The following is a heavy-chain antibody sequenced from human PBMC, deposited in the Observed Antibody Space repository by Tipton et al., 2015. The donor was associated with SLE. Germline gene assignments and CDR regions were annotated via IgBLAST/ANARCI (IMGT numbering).Heavy chain of an antibody. V-gene: IGHV1-18*01. Sequence: QLVQSGPEVKNPGASVKVSCKASAYTFTTYSISWVRQAPGQGLEWMGWISTYNGNTNYAQKPQGRVTMTTDTSTGTAYMELRSLRSDDTAVYYCARAVTTGLYWYFDLWGRGTLVTVSS. D-gene: IGHD4-17*01. CDR2: ISTYNGNT. CDR3: ARAVTTGLYWYFDL. CDR1: AYTFTTYS. J-gene: IGHJ2*01.